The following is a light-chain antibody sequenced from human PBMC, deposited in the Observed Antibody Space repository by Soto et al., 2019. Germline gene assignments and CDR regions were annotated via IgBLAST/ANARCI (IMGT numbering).Light chain of an antibody. CDR2: EVS. CDR3: SSYASSSTLLV. CDR1: SSDIGGYNY. J-gene: IGLJ2*01. V-gene: IGLV2-14*01. Sequence: QSVLTQPASVSGSPGQSITISCTGTSSDIGGYNYVSWYQQLPGKAPKLMIYEVSYRPSGVSNRFSGSKSGNTASLTLSGLQAEDEADYYCSSYASSSTLLVFGGGTKLTVL.